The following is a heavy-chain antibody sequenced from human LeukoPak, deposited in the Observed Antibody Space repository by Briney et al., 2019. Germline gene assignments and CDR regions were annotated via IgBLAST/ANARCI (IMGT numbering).Heavy chain of an antibody. CDR1: GFTFAGYA. CDR2: ISGSGDST. CDR3: ARVTYGSGTYGAFDY. D-gene: IGHD3-10*01. Sequence: GGSLRLSCAASGFTFAGYAMTWVRQAPGKGLEWVSAISGSGDSTYYADSVKGRFTISRDNSKNTLYLQMNSLRAEDTAVYYCARVTYGSGTYGAFDYWGQGTLVTVSS. V-gene: IGHV3-23*01. J-gene: IGHJ4*02.